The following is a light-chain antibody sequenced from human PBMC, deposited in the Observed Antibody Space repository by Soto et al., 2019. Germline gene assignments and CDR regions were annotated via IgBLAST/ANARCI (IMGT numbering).Light chain of an antibody. Sequence: DIQMTQSPSTLSASVGDRVTITCRASQSISSWLAWYQQKPGKAPKLLIYDASSLESGVPSRFSGSGSGTEFTLTISSLQPEDFATEYCQQYNSYWTFGQGTKVEIK. V-gene: IGKV1-5*01. CDR2: DAS. J-gene: IGKJ1*01. CDR1: QSISSW. CDR3: QQYNSYWT.